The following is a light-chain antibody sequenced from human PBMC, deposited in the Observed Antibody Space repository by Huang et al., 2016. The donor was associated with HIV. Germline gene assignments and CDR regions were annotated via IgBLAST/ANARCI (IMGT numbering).Light chain of an antibody. CDR1: QSVLYSSNNKNY. CDR2: WAS. J-gene: IGKJ2*01. Sequence: DIVMTQSPDSLAVSLGVRATINCKSSQSVLYSSNNKNYLAWYQQKPGQPPKLLIYWASTRESVVPDRFSGSGSGTDFTLTISSLQAEDVAVYYCQQYYSSPYTFGQGTKLEIK. CDR3: QQYYSSPYT. V-gene: IGKV4-1*01.